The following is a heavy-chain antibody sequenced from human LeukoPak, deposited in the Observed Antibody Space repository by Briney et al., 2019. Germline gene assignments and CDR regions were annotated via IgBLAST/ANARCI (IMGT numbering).Heavy chain of an antibody. D-gene: IGHD6-13*01. J-gene: IGHJ4*02. Sequence: ASVKVSCKASGGTFSSYAISWVRQAPGQGLEWMGWISPNSGDTNYAQKFQGRITLTRDTSTSTAFMELSRLRSDDTAVYYCARDHIAAAGPVDQWGRGTLVTVSS. CDR1: GGTFSSYA. CDR3: ARDHIAAAGPVDQ. CDR2: ISPNSGDT. V-gene: IGHV1-2*02.